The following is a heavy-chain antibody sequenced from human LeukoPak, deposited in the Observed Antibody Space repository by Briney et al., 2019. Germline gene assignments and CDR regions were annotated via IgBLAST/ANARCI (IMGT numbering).Heavy chain of an antibody. CDR2: IQNDESKT. CDR1: GFAFSAYG. J-gene: IGHJ4*02. D-gene: IGHD1-1*01. Sequence: PGGSLRLSCAASGFAFSAYGMHWVRQAPGKGLEWVAYIQNDESKTHYTDSVKGRFTISRDISRSTLYLQMNRLRAEDTAVYYCAKQQLTNLDANFDSWGQGNLVTVSS. CDR3: AKQQLTNLDANFDS. V-gene: IGHV3-30*02.